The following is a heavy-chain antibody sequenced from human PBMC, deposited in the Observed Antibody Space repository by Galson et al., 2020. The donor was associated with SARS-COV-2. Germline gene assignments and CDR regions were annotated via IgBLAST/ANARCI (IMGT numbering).Heavy chain of an antibody. CDR3: AREESFFLVVTETRMCYFDY. V-gene: IGHV4-34*01. Sequence: SETLSLTCAVYGGSFSGYSWSWIRQPPGKGLEWIGEINPSGSTNYNPTPKSRVTISVDTSKNHFSLKLSSVTAADTAVYYCAREESFFLVVTETRMCYFDYWGRGTLATVSS. J-gene: IGHJ4*02. D-gene: IGHD2-21*02. CDR1: GGSFSGYS. CDR2: INPSGST.